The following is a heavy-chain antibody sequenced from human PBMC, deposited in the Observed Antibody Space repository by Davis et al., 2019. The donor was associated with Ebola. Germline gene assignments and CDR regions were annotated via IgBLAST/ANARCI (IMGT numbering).Heavy chain of an antibody. V-gene: IGHV4-59*05. D-gene: IGHD3-10*01. Sequence: SETLSLTCTVPGDSINRYYWNWIRQPPGKGLEWIGSIYYSGRTYYNPSLKSRVTISVDTSKNQFSLKLSSVTAADTAVYYCAGQGLLWFGELLFNPYYFDYWGQGTLVTVSS. CDR2: IYYSGRT. CDR3: AGQGLLWFGELLFNPYYFDY. CDR1: GDSINRYY. J-gene: IGHJ4*02.